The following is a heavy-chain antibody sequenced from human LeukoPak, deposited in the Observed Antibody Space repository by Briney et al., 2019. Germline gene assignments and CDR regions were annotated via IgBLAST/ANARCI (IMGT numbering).Heavy chain of an antibody. CDR2: ISYDGSNK. CDR1: GFTFSSYG. V-gene: IGHV3-30*18. Sequence: HAGGSLRLSCAASGFTFSSYGMHWVRQAPGKGLEWVAVISYDGSNKYYADSVKGRFTISRDNSKNTLYLQMNSLRAEDTAVYYCAKALSYWGQGTLVTVSS. CDR3: AKALSY. J-gene: IGHJ4*02.